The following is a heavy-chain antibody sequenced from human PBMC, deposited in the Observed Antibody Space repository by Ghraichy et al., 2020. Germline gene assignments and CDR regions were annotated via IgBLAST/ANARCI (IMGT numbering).Heavy chain of an antibody. D-gene: IGHD1-26*01. V-gene: IGHV3-23*01. CDR3: AKGGLVGGHSHYYYYMDV. CDR1: GFTFSSDA. CDR2: ITTNGGST. J-gene: IGHJ6*03. Sequence: GGSLRLSCAASGFTFSSDAMSWVRQTPGKGLEWVSGITTNGGSTYYADSVKGRFTISRDNSKTTLYLQLNSLRVEDTAVYYCAKGGLVGGHSHYYYYMDVWGKGTTVTVSS.